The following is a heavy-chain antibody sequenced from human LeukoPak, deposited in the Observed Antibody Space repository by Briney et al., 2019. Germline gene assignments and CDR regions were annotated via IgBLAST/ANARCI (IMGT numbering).Heavy chain of an antibody. Sequence: PGGSLRLSCAASGFTFSSYSMNWVRQAPGKGLEWVSSISSSSSYIYYADSVKGRFTISRDNAKNSLCLQMNSLRAEDTAVYYCARDGAVVPAASDYWGQGTLVTVSS. J-gene: IGHJ4*02. CDR3: ARDGAVVPAASDY. CDR2: ISSSSSYI. V-gene: IGHV3-21*01. D-gene: IGHD2-2*01. CDR1: GFTFSSYS.